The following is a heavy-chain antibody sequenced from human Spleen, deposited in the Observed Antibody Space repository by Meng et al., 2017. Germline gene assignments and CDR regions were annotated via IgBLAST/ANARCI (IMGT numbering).Heavy chain of an antibody. CDR1: GGSISSYY. Sequence: GSLRLSCTVSGGSISSYYWSWIRQPPGKGLEWSGYIYYSGSTNYNPSLKSRVTISVDTSKNQFSLKLSSVTAADTAVYYCARGYCSGGSCYSILDYYGMDVWGQGTTVTVSS. V-gene: IGHV4-59*01. J-gene: IGHJ6*02. CDR2: IYYSGST. D-gene: IGHD2-15*01. CDR3: ARGYCSGGSCYSILDYYGMDV.